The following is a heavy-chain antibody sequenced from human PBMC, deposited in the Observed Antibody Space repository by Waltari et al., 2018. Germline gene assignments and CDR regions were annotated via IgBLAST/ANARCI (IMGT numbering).Heavy chain of an antibody. CDR2: IDSVSDGI. J-gene: IGHJ4*02. V-gene: IGHV3-11*01. Sequence: VQLVESGGGLVKPGGSLRLSFAASGFTFSDYYLSWIRRAPGKGPEWVSYIDSVSDGIYYTQSVKGRFTISRDNAKNTLYLQMNSLRVEDTAVYHCARTLAGRRLADYWGQGTLVTVSS. D-gene: IGHD3-16*01. CDR3: ARTLAGRRLADY. CDR1: GFTFSDYY.